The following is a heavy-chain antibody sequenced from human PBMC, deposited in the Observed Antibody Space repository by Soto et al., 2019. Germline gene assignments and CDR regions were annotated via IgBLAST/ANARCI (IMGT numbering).Heavy chain of an antibody. J-gene: IGHJ6*02. CDR1: GGSISSGGYY. CDR2: IYYSGST. Sequence: SETLSLTCTVSGGSISSGGYYWSWIRQHPGKGLEWIGYIYYSGSTYYNPSLKSRVTISVDTSKNQFSLKLSSVTAADTAVYYCARGGWEHGLAGYYYCGMDVWGQGTTVTVSS. V-gene: IGHV4-31*03. D-gene: IGHD1-26*01. CDR3: ARGGWEHGLAGYYYCGMDV.